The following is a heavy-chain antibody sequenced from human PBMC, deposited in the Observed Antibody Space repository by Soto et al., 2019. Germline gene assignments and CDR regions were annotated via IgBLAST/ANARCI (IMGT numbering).Heavy chain of an antibody. J-gene: IGHJ6*02. Sequence: PVGSLRLSCAASGFTFSSYAMHWVRQAPGKGLEWVAVISYDGSNKYYADSVKGRFTISRDNSKNTLYLQMNSLRAEDTAVYYCARDIVVVPAATADFGYYYYGMDVWGQGTTVTVSS. CDR3: ARDIVVVPAATADFGYYYYGMDV. CDR1: GFTFSSYA. CDR2: ISYDGSNK. D-gene: IGHD2-2*01. V-gene: IGHV3-30-3*01.